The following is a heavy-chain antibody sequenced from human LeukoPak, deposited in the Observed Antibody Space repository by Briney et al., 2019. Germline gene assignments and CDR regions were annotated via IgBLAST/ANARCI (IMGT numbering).Heavy chain of an antibody. CDR2: IYSGGRT. J-gene: IGHJ5*02. CDR1: GFTVSSSY. Sequence: GGSLRLSCAASGFTVSSSYMSWVRQAPGKGLEWVSVIYSGGRTYYADSVKGRFTTSRDNSKNTLYLQMNSLRAEDTAVYYCAREKYDGSPGNWFDPWGQGTLVTVSS. V-gene: IGHV3-53*01. D-gene: IGHD3-10*01. CDR3: AREKYDGSPGNWFDP.